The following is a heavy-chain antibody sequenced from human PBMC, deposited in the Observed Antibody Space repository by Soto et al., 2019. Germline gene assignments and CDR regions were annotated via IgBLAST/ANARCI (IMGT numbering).Heavy chain of an antibody. D-gene: IGHD3-22*01. CDR1: GYTLTSYY. Sequence: ASVKVSFKASGYTLTSYYMHWVRQAPGQGLEWIGIINPSGGSTSYAQKFQGRVTMTRDTSTSTVYMELSSLRSEDTAVYYCARDRNYYDSSGYYYYYYGMDVWGQGTTVTVSS. J-gene: IGHJ6*02. CDR2: INPSGGST. CDR3: ARDRNYYDSSGYYYYYYGMDV. V-gene: IGHV1-46*01.